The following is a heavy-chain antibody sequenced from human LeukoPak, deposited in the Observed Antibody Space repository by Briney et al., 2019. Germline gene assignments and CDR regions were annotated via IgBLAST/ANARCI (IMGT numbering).Heavy chain of an antibody. V-gene: IGHV4-59*01. CDR1: GGSFTEYH. D-gene: IGHD3-10*01. J-gene: IGHJ3*02. CDR3: ARGPPRMVRGAYYGAFDI. Sequence: SETLSLTCAVYGGSFTEYHWSWIRQPPGKGLEWIGYIYYSGSTNYNPSLKSRVTISVDTSKNQFSLKLSSVTAADTAVYYCARGPPRMVRGAYYGAFDIWGQGTMVTVSS. CDR2: IYYSGST.